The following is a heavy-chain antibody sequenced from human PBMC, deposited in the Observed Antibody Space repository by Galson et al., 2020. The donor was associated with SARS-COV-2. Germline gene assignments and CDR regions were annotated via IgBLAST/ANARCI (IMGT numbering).Heavy chain of an antibody. CDR1: GGSISSGGYY. V-gene: IGHV4-31*03. CDR2: IYYSGST. J-gene: IGHJ4*02. Sequence: SETLSLTCTVSGGSISSGGYYWSWIRQHPGKGLEWIGYIYYSGSTYYNPSLKSRVTISVDTSKNQFSLKLSSVTAADTAVYYCARSELHDSSGFYTDYWGQGTLVTVSS. CDR3: ARSELHDSSGFYTDY. D-gene: IGHD3-22*01.